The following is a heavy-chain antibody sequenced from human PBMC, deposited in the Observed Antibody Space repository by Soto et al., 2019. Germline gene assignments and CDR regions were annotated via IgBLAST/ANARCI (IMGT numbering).Heavy chain of an antibody. V-gene: IGHV1-3*01. D-gene: IGHD1-26*01. CDR2: ITAVNGNT. CDR1: VYTFTSYA. CDR3: ARDGIGATRFAY. Sequence: QVQLVQSGAEVKKPGASVKVSCKASVYTFTSYAIHWVRQAPGQRLEWMGWITAVNGNTKYSEKFQGRVTFTSDTSASTAHMELSSLRSEDTAVYYCARDGIGATRFAYWGQGTLVTVS. J-gene: IGHJ4*02.